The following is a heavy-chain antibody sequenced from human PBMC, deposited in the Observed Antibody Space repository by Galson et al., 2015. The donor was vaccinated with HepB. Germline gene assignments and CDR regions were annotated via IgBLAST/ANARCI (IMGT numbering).Heavy chain of an antibody. CDR1: GYSFTSYD. CDR3: ARDGTLDSKGWSRDVVFDI. D-gene: IGHD6-19*01. CDR2: MNPNSGDT. J-gene: IGHJ3*02. Sequence: SVKVSCKASGYSFTSYDINWVRQATGQGLEWMGWMNPNSGDTGYSQRFQGRVTMTRNTSINTAYMELSSLTSEDTAVYYCARDGTLDSKGWSRDVVFDIGGQGTLVTASS. V-gene: IGHV1-8*01.